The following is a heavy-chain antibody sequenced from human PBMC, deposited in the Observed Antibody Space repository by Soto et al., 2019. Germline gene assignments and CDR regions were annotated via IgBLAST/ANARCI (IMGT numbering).Heavy chain of an antibody. V-gene: IGHV3-48*02. CDR2: ISSSSSTI. CDR1: GFTFSSYS. Sequence: EVQLVESGGGLVQPGGSLRLSCAASGFTFSSYSMNWVRQAPGKGLEWVSYISSSSSTIYYADSVKGRFTISRDNAKNSLYLQMNRLRDEDTAVYYCERGSRWNDILTVYYSTVDYWGQGTLVTVSS. D-gene: IGHD3-9*01. J-gene: IGHJ4*02. CDR3: ERGSRWNDILTVYYSTVDY.